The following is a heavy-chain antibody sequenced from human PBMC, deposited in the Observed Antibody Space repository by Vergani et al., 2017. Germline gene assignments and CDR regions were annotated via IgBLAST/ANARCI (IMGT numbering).Heavy chain of an antibody. V-gene: IGHV4-4*09. D-gene: IGHD3-22*01. J-gene: IGHJ4*02. CDR3: ARHSTYYYDSSGYPRGSYFDY. Sequence: QVQLQESGPGLVKPSETLSLTCTVSGGSISSYYWSWIRQPPGKGLEWIGYIYTSGSTNYNPSLKSRVTISLDTSKNQFSLKLSSVTDADTAGYYCARHSTYYYDSSGYPRGSYFDYWGQGTLVTVSS. CDR1: GGSISSYY. CDR2: IYTSGST.